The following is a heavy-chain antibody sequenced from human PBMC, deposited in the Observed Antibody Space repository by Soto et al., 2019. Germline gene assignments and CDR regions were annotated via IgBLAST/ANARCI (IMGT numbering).Heavy chain of an antibody. J-gene: IGHJ5*01. V-gene: IGHV1-18*01. CDR1: GYSFHNSG. Sequence: QVQLVQSGPELKKPGASVKVSCKTSGYSFHNSGISWVRQAPGQGLEWMGWISVFNGYAHYAQKFQGRVIMTADTFTNTAYMELRGLRSDDTVMYYCSKNGTTWFASWGQGTPVTVSS. CDR2: ISVFNGYA. CDR3: SKNGTTWFAS. D-gene: IGHD1-1*01.